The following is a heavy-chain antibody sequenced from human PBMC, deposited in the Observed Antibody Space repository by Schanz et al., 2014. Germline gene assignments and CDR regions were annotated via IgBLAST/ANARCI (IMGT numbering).Heavy chain of an antibody. CDR3: ASDTMDGNFVLDV. J-gene: IGHJ6*02. Sequence: QVQLVQSGAEVKKPGASVKVSCKASGYTFTTYYIHWVRQAPGQGLEWMGIINPSGGTTKYAQRFQGRVTMTWDTSTSTVSMELSSLRSEDTAVYYCASDTMDGNFVLDVWGQGTTVTVSS. V-gene: IGHV1-46*03. CDR2: INPSGGTT. D-gene: IGHD3-10*01. CDR1: GYTFTTYY.